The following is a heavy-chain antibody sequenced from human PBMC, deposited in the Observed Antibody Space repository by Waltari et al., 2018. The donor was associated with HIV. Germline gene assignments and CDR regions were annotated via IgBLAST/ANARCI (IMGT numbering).Heavy chain of an antibody. Sequence: QVQFVQSGAEVRKPGRSVRVSCKSSGYTISGYAFSWVRQVAGQGPEGMGGGMSQWRNARRDKKFKARISITASFSPNTPRMGWTSRTPEETAVYYCAREMPSDFGPGLNSCFSGFFCGGLDVWRQGTTVSVSP. CDR1: GYTISGYA. CDR3: AREMPSDFGPGLNSCFSGFFCGGLDV. D-gene: IGHD3-3*01. CDR2: GMSQWRNA. J-gene: IGHJ6*01. V-gene: IGHV1-69*19.